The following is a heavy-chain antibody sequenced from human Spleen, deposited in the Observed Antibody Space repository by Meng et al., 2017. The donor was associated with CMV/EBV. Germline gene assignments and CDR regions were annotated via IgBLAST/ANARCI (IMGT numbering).Heavy chain of an antibody. D-gene: IGHD2-15*01. Sequence: GSLRLSCAASGFTFSSYSMNWVRQAPGKGLEWVSSISSSSSYIYYADSVKGRFTISRDNAKNSLYLQMNSLRAEDTAVYYCARDWVADDYYYYGMDVWGQGTTVTVSS. CDR2: ISSSSSYI. CDR3: ARDWVADDYYYYGMDV. CDR1: GFTFSSYS. V-gene: IGHV3-21*01. J-gene: IGHJ6*02.